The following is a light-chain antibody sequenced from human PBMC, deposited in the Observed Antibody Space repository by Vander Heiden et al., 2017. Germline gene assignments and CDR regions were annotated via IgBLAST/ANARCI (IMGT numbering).Light chain of an antibody. J-gene: IGKJ4*01. CDR2: DVS. V-gene: IGKV3-11*01. CDR1: QSVSTY. Sequence: EIVLTQSPATLSLSPGERATLSCRASQSVSTYLAWYQQKPGQAPRLLIYDVSNRATGIPARFSGSGSGTDFTLTISSLEPEDFAVYYCQQRSTWPLTFGGRTKVEI. CDR3: QQRSTWPLT.